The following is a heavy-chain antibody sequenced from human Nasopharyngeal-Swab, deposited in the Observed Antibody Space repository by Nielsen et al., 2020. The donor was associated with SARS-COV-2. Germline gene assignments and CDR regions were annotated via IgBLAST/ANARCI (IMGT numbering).Heavy chain of an antibody. CDR2: MYPRDSDT. CDR1: GYSFSSYW. V-gene: IGHV5-51*01. J-gene: IGHJ4*02. Sequence: GESLKISCKGSGYSFSSYWIGWVLQMPGKGLEWMGIMYPRDSDTRYSPSFQGQVTISADKSISTAYLQWSSLKASDTAMYYCATAYNGNYYWDYWGQGTLVTVSS. CDR3: ATAYNGNYYWDY. D-gene: IGHD1-7*01.